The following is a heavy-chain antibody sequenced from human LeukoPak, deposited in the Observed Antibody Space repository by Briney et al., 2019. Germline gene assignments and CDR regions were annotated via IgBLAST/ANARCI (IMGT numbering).Heavy chain of an antibody. CDR3: ARDGRFLEWYLPDY. Sequence: GASVKVSCXASGYTFTSYGISWVRQARGQGLEWMGWISAYNGNTNYAQKLQGRVTMTTDTSTSTAYMELRSLRSDDTAVYYCARDGRFLEWYLPDYWGQGTLVTVSS. J-gene: IGHJ4*02. CDR2: ISAYNGNT. CDR1: GYTFTSYG. D-gene: IGHD3-3*01. V-gene: IGHV1-18*01.